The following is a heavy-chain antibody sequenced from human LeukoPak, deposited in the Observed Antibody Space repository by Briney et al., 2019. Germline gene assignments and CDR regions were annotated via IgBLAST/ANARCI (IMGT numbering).Heavy chain of an antibody. V-gene: IGHV4-39*01. J-gene: IGHJ5*02. CDR2: IYYSGTT. CDR3: ARADRLSGYSSGSLWAQFRSSSWFDP. CDR1: GGSISSSSYY. Sequence: PSETLSLTCTVSGGSISSSSYYWGWIRQPPGKGLEWIGSIYYSGTTYYNPSLKSRVTISVDTSKNQFSLKLSSVTAADTAVYYCARADRLSGYSSGSLWAQFRSSSWFDPWGQGALVTVSS. D-gene: IGHD6-19*01.